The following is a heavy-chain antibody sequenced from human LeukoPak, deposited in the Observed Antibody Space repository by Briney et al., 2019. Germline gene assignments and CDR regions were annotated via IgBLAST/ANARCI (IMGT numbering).Heavy chain of an antibody. V-gene: IGHV3-21*01. D-gene: IGHD4-11*01. CDR1: GFSFSSYS. Sequence: PGGSLRLSCAASGFSFSSYSMNWVRQAPGKGLEWVSSISSSSSYIKYADSVRGRFTISRDNAKNSLFLQMNSLRAEDTAVYYCARVPYSGYHFDYWGQGTLVTVSS. J-gene: IGHJ4*02. CDR2: ISSSSSYI. CDR3: ARVPYSGYHFDY.